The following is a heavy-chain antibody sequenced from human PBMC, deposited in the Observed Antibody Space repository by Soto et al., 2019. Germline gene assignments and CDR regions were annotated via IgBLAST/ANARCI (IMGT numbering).Heavy chain of an antibody. J-gene: IGHJ3*02. V-gene: IGHV4-59*01. CDR2: IYYSGST. CDR1: GGSISSYY. Sequence: ASETLSLTCTVSGGSISSYYWSWIRQPPGKGLEWIGYIYYSGSTNYNPSLKSRVTISVDTSKNQFSLKLSSVTAADTAVYYCARVWGGAFDNWGQGTMVTVSS. D-gene: IGHD3-10*01. CDR3: ARVWGGAFDN.